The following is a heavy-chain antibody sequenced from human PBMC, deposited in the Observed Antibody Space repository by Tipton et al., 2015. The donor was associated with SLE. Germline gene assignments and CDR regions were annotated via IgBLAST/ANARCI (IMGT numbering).Heavy chain of an antibody. D-gene: IGHD6-19*01. CDR1: GYSFTSYW. J-gene: IGHJ3*02. CDR3: ARGQWLVGGAFDI. Sequence: QPGAEVKKPGESLKISCKGSGYSFTSYWIGWVRQMPGKGLEWMGRIDPSDSYTNYSPSFQGHVTISADKSITTAYLQWSSLKASDTAMYYCARGQWLVGGAFDIWGQGTMVTVSS. V-gene: IGHV5-10-1*01. CDR2: IDPSDSYT.